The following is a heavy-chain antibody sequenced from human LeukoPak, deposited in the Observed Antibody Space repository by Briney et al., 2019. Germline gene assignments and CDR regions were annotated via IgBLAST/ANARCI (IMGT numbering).Heavy chain of an antibody. V-gene: IGHV4-39*01. CDR1: GGSISSSSYY. J-gene: IGHJ4*02. CDR3: ARRNYYDSSPDY. D-gene: IGHD3-22*01. Sequence: PSETLSLTCTVSGGSISSSSYYWGWIRQPPGKGLEWIGSIYYSGSTYYNPSLKSRVTISVDTSKNQFSLKLSSVTAADTAVYYCARRNYYDSSPDYWGQGTLVTVSS. CDR2: IYYSGST.